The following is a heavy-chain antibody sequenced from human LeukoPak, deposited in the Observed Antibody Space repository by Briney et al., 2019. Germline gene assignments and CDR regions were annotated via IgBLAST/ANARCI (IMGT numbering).Heavy chain of an antibody. J-gene: IGHJ4*02. CDR1: GGSISSGDYY. Sequence: SETLSLTCTVSGGSISSGDYYWSWIRQPPGKGLEWIGYIYCSGSTYYNPSLKSRVTISVDTSKNQFSLKLSSVTAADTAVYYCARDPGATTYSYGCFDYWGQGTLVTVSS. V-gene: IGHV4-30-4*01. D-gene: IGHD5-18*01. CDR3: ARDPGATTYSYGCFDY. CDR2: IYCSGST.